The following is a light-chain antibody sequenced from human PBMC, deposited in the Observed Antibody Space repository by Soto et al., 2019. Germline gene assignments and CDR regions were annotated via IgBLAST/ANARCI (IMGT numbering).Light chain of an antibody. CDR2: EVS. CDR3: SSYTGSSTPYV. CDR1: SSDVGGYNY. V-gene: IGLV2-14*01. J-gene: IGLJ1*01. Sequence: QSALTQPASVSGSPGQSITISCTGTSSDVGGYNYVSWYQQLPGKAPKLMIYEVSNRPSGVSNRFSGSKSGNTASLTISGLQADDEDDYYCSSYTGSSTPYVFGTGTKLTVL.